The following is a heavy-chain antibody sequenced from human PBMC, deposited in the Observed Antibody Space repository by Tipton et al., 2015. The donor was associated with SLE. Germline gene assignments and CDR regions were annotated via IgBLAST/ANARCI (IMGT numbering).Heavy chain of an antibody. V-gene: IGHV1-18*01. CDR2: ISTYNGNT. CDR1: GYDFTTYS. J-gene: IGHJ3*02. Sequence: QLVQSGAEVKKPGASVKVSCKAYGYDFTTYSLSWVRQTPGQGLEWMGWISTYNGNTYYAQKLQGRVTMTTDTSTGTAYMELRSLRSDDTAILYCARHVDTPFVYAFDIWGQGTMVTVSS. CDR3: ARHVDTPFVYAFDI. D-gene: IGHD5-18*01.